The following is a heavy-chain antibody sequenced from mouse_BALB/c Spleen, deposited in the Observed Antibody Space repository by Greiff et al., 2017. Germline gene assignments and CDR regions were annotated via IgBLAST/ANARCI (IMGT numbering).Heavy chain of an antibody. CDR2: INPNNGDT. V-gene: IGHV1-26*01. CDR3: ARSTGTYYRYDGYFDV. Sequence: VQLQQSGPELVKPGASVKMSCKASGYTFTDYYMKWVKQSHGKSLEWIGDINPNNGDTFYNQKFKGKATLTVDKSSSTAYMQLNSLTSEDSAVYYCARSTGTYYRYDGYFDVWGAGTTVTVSS. D-gene: IGHD2-14*01. J-gene: IGHJ1*01. CDR1: GYTFTDYY.